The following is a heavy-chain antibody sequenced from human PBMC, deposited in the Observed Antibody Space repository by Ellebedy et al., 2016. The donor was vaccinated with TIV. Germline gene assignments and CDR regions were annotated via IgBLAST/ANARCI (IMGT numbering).Heavy chain of an antibody. J-gene: IGHJ4*02. V-gene: IGHV4-34*01. Sequence: SETLSLTCSVSGVSFSISSLSWLRQAPGQGLEWIAEIHQSETTDYNPSLKGRVTISQDTSNNQFSLNLTSVTAADTAVYYCASHLLQTQRGLDTALVTRVYWGQGTLVTVSS. CDR3: ASHLLQTQRGLDTALVTRVY. D-gene: IGHD5-18*01. CDR1: GVSFSISS. CDR2: IHQSETT.